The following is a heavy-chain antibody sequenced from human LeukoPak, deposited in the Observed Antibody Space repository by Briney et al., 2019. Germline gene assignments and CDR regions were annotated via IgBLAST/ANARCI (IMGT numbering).Heavy chain of an antibody. J-gene: IGHJ6*02. CDR3: ARSELGGDLMDV. V-gene: IGHV3-53*01. CDR1: GFTVSSNY. CDR2: IYSGGRT. Sequence: GGSLRLSCAASGFTVSSNYMSWVRQAPGKGLDWVSIIYSGGRTFYADSVKGRFTISRDNSKNTVYLQMNSLRVEDTAMYYCARSELGGDLMDVWGQGTTVTVSS. D-gene: IGHD2-21*02.